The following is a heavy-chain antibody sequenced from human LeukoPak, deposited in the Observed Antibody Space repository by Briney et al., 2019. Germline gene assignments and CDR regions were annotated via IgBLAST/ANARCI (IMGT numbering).Heavy chain of an antibody. CDR3: ARAVVPAAIPYYFDY. J-gene: IGHJ4*02. CDR2: IIPIFGTA. CDR1: GGTFSSYA. Sequence: SVKVSCTASGGTFSSYAISWVRQAPGQGLEWMGGIIPIFGTANYAQKFQGRVTITADESTSTAYMELSSLRSEDTAVYYCARAVVPAAIPYYFDYWGQGTLVTVSS. V-gene: IGHV1-69*13. D-gene: IGHD2-2*01.